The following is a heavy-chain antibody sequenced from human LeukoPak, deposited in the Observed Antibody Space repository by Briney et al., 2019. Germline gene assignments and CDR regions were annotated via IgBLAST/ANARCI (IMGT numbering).Heavy chain of an antibody. CDR3: ARDIGSYSDY. Sequence: GGSLRLSCAASGFTVSSNYMSWVRQAPGKGLEWVSVIYSGGSTYYADSVKGRFTIPRDKSKNALYLQMNSLRAEDTAVYYCARDIGSYSDYWGQGTLVTVSS. CDR1: GFTVSSNY. D-gene: IGHD1-26*01. CDR2: IYSGGST. V-gene: IGHV3-53*01. J-gene: IGHJ4*02.